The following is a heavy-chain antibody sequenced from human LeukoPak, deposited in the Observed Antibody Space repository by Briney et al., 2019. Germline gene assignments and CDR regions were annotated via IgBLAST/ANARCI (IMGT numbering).Heavy chain of an antibody. CDR2: IIPIFGTA. V-gene: IGHV1-69*01. J-gene: IGHJ3*02. Sequence: GSSVKVSCKASGGTFSSYAISWVRQAPGQGLEWMGGIIPIFGTANYAQKFQGRVTITADESTSTAYMELSSLRSEDTAVYYCARRGESVAGLHAFDIWGQGAKVTVSS. D-gene: IGHD6-19*01. CDR1: GGTFSSYA. CDR3: ARRGESVAGLHAFDI.